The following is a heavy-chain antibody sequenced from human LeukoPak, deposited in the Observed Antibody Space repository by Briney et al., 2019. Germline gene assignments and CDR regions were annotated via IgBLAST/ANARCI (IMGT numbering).Heavy chain of an antibody. Sequence: GGTLRLSCAASGFTFSTYGMTWVRQAPGKGLEWVSAISGSAATTFYADSVKGRFTISRDNSKNTLYLQMNSLRAEDTAVYYRARAERYSGYGVWGKGTTVTVSS. CDR2: ISGSAATT. CDR1: GFTFSTYG. V-gene: IGHV3-23*01. D-gene: IGHD5-12*01. J-gene: IGHJ6*04. CDR3: ARAERYSGYGV.